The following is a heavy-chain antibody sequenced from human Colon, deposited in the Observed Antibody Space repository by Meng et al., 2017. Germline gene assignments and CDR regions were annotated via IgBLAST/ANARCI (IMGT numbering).Heavy chain of an antibody. V-gene: IGHV4-34*01. CDR1: GGSLSGYS. Sequence: PAETSSLSCACYGGSLSGYSRRWFRQAPGKRLAWIGETNHSSTTNFNPSLESRVTISIDTSKNQMSLNVTSLTATATAVSYSARGLFSRLRGLWFDPWGQGTLVTVSS. D-gene: IGHD2/OR15-2a*01. CDR2: TNHSSTT. J-gene: IGHJ5*02. CDR3: ARGLFSRLRGLWFDP.